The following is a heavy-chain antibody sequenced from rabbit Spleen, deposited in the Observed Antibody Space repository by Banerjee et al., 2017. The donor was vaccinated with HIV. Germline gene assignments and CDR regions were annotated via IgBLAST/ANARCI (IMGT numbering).Heavy chain of an antibody. D-gene: IGHD1-1*01. Sequence: EQLVESGGGLVQPEGSLKLSCTASGFSFSNKAVMCWVRQAPGKGLEWIACINAVTGKAVYASWAKGRFTFSKTSSTTVTLQVTSLTAADTATYFCVRDLTGVIGWNFGWWGPGTLVTVS. V-gene: IGHV1S45*01. J-gene: IGHJ4*01. CDR2: INAVTGKA. CDR3: VRDLTGVIGWNFGW. CDR1: GFSFSNKAV.